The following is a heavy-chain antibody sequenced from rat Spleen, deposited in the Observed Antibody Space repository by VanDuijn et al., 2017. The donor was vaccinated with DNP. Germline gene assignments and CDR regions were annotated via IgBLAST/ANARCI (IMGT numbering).Heavy chain of an antibody. Sequence: EVQLVESGGGLVQPGNSLKLSCAASGFTFSDYVMAWVRQAPTKGLEWVASISTGGGNTYYRDSVKGRFTISRDNAKNTLYLQMDSLRSEDTATYYCAKGMITTTGYFDYWGQGVMVTVSS. CDR3: AKGMITTTGYFDY. D-gene: IGHD1-10*01. CDR1: GFTFSDYV. CDR2: ISTGGGNT. V-gene: IGHV5S13*01. J-gene: IGHJ2*01.